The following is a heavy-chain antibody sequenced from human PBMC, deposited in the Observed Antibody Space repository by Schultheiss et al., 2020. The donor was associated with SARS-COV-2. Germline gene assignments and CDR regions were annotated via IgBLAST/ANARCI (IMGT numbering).Heavy chain of an antibody. CDR3: AGDYYDSSGSAFDY. J-gene: IGHJ4*02. V-gene: IGHV3-23*01. CDR2: ISGSGGTT. Sequence: GGSLRLSCAASGFTFSSYAMSWVRQAPGKGLEWVSVISGSGGTTYYADSVKGRFTISRDNSKNTLYLQMNSLRAEDTAVYYCAGDYYDSSGSAFDYWGQGTLVTVSS. CDR1: GFTFSSYA. D-gene: IGHD3-22*01.